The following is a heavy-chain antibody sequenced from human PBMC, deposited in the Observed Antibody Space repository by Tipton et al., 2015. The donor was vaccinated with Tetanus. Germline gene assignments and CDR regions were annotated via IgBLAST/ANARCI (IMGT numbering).Heavy chain of an antibody. CDR3: ARHRLTGDTEYGMDV. V-gene: IGHV4-59*08. D-gene: IGHD5-18*01. J-gene: IGHJ6*02. Sequence: LRLSCTVSGGSISSYYWSWIRQPPGRGLEWIGYMFDSGSINYNPSLKSRVTISEDTSKNQFSLKLSSVTAADTAVYYCARHRLTGDTEYGMDVWGQGTTVTVSS. CDR1: GGSISSYY. CDR2: MFDSGSI.